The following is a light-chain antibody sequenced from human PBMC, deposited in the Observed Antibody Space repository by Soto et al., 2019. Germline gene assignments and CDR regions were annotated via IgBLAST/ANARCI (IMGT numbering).Light chain of an antibody. CDR1: QSIKNNF. CDR3: QQYGTSPIN. Sequence: IVLTQSPTTLSLSPGKRATLSCRASQSIKNNFLAWYQQKPGQAPRLLIFGASSRSSGIPCRFSGSGSGTDFTLTVSRLEPEDFAVYYCQQYGTSPINFGQGTRLEIK. V-gene: IGKV3-20*01. J-gene: IGKJ5*01. CDR2: GAS.